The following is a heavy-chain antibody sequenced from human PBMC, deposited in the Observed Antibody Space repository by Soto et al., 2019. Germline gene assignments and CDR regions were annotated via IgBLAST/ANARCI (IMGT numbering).Heavy chain of an antibody. CDR3: ATDLKTGTERGKFDY. CDR1: GFTFNNAW. Sequence: EVRLVESGGGLVNPGGSLRLSRAASGFTFNNAWMSWVRQAPGKGLEWVGRIKSNTDGGTADYAAPVNGRFTVSRDDSKNTVYLQMNSLKTEDTAVYYCATDLKTGTERGKFDYWGQGTLVTVSS. D-gene: IGHD1-1*01. V-gene: IGHV3-15*01. CDR2: IKSNTDGGTA. J-gene: IGHJ4*02.